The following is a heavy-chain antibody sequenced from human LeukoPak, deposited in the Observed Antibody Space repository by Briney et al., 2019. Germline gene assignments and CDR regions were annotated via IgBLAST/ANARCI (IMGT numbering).Heavy chain of an antibody. V-gene: IGHV1-2*02. Sequence: ASVKVSCKASGYTFTGYYMHWVRQAPGQGLEWMGWINPNSGGTNYAQKFQGRVTMTRDTSISTAYVELSRLRSDDTAVYYCARDLGYCSSTSCYGGPFDYWGQGTLVTVSS. J-gene: IGHJ4*02. CDR2: INPNSGGT. CDR1: GYTFTGYY. D-gene: IGHD2-2*01. CDR3: ARDLGYCSSTSCYGGPFDY.